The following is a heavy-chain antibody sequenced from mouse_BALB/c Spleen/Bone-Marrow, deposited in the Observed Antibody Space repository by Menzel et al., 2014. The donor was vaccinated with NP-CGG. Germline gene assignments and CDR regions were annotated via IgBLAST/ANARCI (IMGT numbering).Heavy chain of an antibody. CDR3: ARGGHDFSLDY. Sequence: VQLQQSGAELGMPGASVKMSCKASGYTFTDKWMYWVKQRPGQGLEWIGAIDTSDSYTNYKQKFMGKASLTVDASSSTAYMQVSSLTSDDSAVYYCARGGHDFSLDYWGQGTSVTVSS. CDR1: GYTFTDKW. J-gene: IGHJ4*01. CDR2: IDTSDSYT. V-gene: IGHV1-69*01. D-gene: IGHD2-4*01.